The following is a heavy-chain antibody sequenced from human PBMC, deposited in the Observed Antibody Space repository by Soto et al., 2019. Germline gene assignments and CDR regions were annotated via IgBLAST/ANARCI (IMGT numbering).Heavy chain of an antibody. CDR2: ISAYNGNT. CDR1: GYTFTNFG. CDR3: ARGGTPIDY. V-gene: IGHV1-18*01. J-gene: IGHJ4*02. D-gene: IGHD3-16*01. Sequence: QVQLVQSGAEVKKPGASVKVSCKASGYTFTNFGISWPGPAPGQGLEWMGSISAYNGNTNYAQNFQGRVTMPTDTSTRTAERERRSLRSDGTAGYYCARGGTPIDYRGQGTLVTVSS.